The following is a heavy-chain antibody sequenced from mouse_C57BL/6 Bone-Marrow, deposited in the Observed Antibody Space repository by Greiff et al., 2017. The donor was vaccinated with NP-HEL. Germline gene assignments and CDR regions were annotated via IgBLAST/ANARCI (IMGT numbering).Heavy chain of an antibody. CDR2: IYPGGGYT. D-gene: IGHD2-4*01. CDR3: ARLMGLGGLAY. Sequence: QVQLKQSGAELVRPGTSVKMSCKASGYTFTNYWIGWAKQRPGHGLEWIGDIYPGGGYTNYNEKFKGKATLTADKSSSTAYMQFSSLTSEDSAIYYCARLMGLGGLAYWGQGTLVTVSA. J-gene: IGHJ3*01. V-gene: IGHV1-63*01. CDR1: GYTFTNYW.